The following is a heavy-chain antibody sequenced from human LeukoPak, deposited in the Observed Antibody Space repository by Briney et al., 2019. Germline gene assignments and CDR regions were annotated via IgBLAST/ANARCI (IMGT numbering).Heavy chain of an antibody. D-gene: IGHD1-26*01. CDR3: ARSSGD. CDR1: GFTFSSYS. V-gene: IGHV3-21*01. J-gene: IGHJ4*02. Sequence: GGSLRLSCAASGFTFSSYSMNWVRQAPGKGLEWVSSISSSSSYIYYAGSVKGRFTISRDNAKSSLYLQMNSLRAEDTAVYYCARSSGDWGQGTLVTVSS. CDR2: ISSSSSYI.